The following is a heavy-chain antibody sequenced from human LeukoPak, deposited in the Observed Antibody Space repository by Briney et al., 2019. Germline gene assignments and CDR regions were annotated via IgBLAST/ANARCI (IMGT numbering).Heavy chain of an antibody. D-gene: IGHD5-24*01. Sequence: PGGSLRLSCAASGFTFSSYAMRWVRQAPGKGLEWVAVISYDGSNKYYADSVKGRFTISRDNSKNTLYLQMNSLRAEDTAVYYCARDRPLQGLDYWGQGTLVTVSS. CDR3: ARDRPLQGLDY. V-gene: IGHV3-30-3*01. CDR2: ISYDGSNK. J-gene: IGHJ4*02. CDR1: GFTFSSYA.